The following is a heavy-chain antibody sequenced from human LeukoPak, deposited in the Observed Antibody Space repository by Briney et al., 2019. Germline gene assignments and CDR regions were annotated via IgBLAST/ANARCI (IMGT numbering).Heavy chain of an antibody. CDR1: GGFISSYY. CDR2: IFYRGAT. V-gene: IGHV4-59*12. CDR3: ARLFVVAGHYGRDV. Sequence: SETLSLTCIVSGGFISSYYWNWIRQPPGKGLEWIGNIFYRGATNYNPSLKSRVTMSVDTSKNQFSLKLYSVTAADTAVYYCARLFVVAGHYGRDVWGQGTTVTVSS. D-gene: IGHD6-19*01. J-gene: IGHJ6*02.